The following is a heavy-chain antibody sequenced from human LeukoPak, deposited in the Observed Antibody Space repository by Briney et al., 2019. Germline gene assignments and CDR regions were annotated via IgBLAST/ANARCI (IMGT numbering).Heavy chain of an antibody. J-gene: IGHJ3*02. Sequence: GGSLRLSCAASGFTFSSYAMHWVRQAPGKGLEWVAVISYDGSNKYYADSVKGRFTISRDNSKNTLYLQMNSLRAEDTAVYYCARDRSGYDAFDIWGQGTMVTVSS. CDR1: GFTFSSYA. V-gene: IGHV3-30*04. CDR3: ARDRSGYDAFDI. CDR2: ISYDGSNK. D-gene: IGHD3-22*01.